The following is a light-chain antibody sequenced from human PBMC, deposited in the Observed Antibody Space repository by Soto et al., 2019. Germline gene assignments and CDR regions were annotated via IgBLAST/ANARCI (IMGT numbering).Light chain of an antibody. CDR2: DAS. V-gene: IGKV1-33*01. CDR3: QQYESLPLT. CDR1: QDISNY. Sequence: DLQMTQSPSSLSASVGDRVTITCQASQDISNYLNWYQQKPGKAPKLLIYDASNLETGVPSRFSGSGSGTGFTFTISSLQPEDFATYYCQQYESLPLTFGQGTRLEIK. J-gene: IGKJ5*01.